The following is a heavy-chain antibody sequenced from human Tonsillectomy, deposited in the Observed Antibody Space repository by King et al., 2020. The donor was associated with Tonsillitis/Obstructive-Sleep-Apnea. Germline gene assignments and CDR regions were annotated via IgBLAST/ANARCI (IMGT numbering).Heavy chain of an antibody. J-gene: IGHJ6*01. CDR3: TTAGYYYCGMDV. CDR2: IKSKTDGGTT. D-gene: IGHD6-13*01. CDR1: GFTFSNAW. Sequence: QLVQSGGGLVKPGGSLRLSCAASGFTFSNAWMNWVRQAPGKGLEWVGRIKSKTDGGTTDYATPVKGRFTISRDDPKNTLYLQIHTLKTEDTAVYYCTTAGYYYCGMDVWGQGTTVTVSS. V-gene: IGHV3-15*07.